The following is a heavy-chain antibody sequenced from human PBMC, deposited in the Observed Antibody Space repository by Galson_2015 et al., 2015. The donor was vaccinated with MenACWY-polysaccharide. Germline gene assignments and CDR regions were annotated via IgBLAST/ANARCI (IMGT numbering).Heavy chain of an antibody. CDR2: ISGTGDSI. CDR3: AISRGFSSGWKYFDY. Sequence: SLRLSCATSGFTFSSNAMSWVRQAPGKGLEWVSAISGTGDSIRYADSAKGRFTISRDASKNTLYLQMSSLRAEDTALYYCAISRGFSSGWKYFDYWGQGTLVTVSA. CDR1: GFTFSSNA. D-gene: IGHD6-19*01. V-gene: IGHV3-23*01. J-gene: IGHJ4*02.